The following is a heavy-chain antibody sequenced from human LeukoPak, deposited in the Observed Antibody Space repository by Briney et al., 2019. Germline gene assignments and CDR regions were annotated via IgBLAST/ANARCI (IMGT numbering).Heavy chain of an antibody. CDR2: INPNSGGT. V-gene: IGHV1-2*02. CDR1: GYTFTGYY. CDR3: ARDRLIYSSSWYYYYMDV. Sequence: GASVKVSCKASGYTFTGYYMHWVRQAPGQGLEWMGWINPNSGGTNYAQKFQGRVTMTRDTSISTAYMELSRLRSDDTAVYYCARDRLIYSSSWYYYYMDVWGKGTTVTVSS. D-gene: IGHD6-13*01. J-gene: IGHJ6*03.